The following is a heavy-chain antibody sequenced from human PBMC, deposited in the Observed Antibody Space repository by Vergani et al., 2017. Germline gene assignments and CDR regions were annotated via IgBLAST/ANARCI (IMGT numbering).Heavy chain of an antibody. CDR3: ERLTGLGGAWFDP. Sequence: EVQLVQSGAEVKKPGESLKISCKGSGYSFTRYCIGCVRQMHGKGLEWMGIVYPGDSDTRYSPSFQGQVTISADKSISTAYLQWRSLKVTDAAMYYYERLTGLGGAWFDPWGQGTLVTVSS. CDR1: GYSFTRYC. J-gene: IGHJ5*02. D-gene: IGHD3-16*01. CDR2: VYPGDSDT. V-gene: IGHV5-51*01.